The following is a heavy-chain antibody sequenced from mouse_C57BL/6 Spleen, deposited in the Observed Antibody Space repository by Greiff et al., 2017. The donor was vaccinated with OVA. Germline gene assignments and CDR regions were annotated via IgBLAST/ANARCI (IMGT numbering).Heavy chain of an antibody. Sequence: QVQLQQPGAELVRPGTSVKLSCKASGYTFTSYWMHWVKQRPGQGLEWIGVIDPSDSYTNYNQKFKGKATLTVDTSSSTAYMQLSSLTSEDSAFFYCARRWMVRNFFDYWGQVTTRTVSS. CDR2: IDPSDSYT. CDR1: GYTFTSYW. V-gene: IGHV1-59*01. J-gene: IGHJ2*01. CDR3: ARRWMVRNFFDY. D-gene: IGHD2-3*01.